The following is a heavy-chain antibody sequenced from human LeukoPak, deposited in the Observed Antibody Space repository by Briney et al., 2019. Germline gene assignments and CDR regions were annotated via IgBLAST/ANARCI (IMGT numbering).Heavy chain of an antibody. V-gene: IGHV1-18*01. J-gene: IGHJ4*02. CDR1: GYTFTGYG. Sequence: ASVTVTFKASGYTFTGYGISWVRQAPGQGLEWMGWISAYNGNTNYAQKLQGRVTMTTDTSTSTAYMELRSLRSDDTAVYYCATGRVGYDYWGQASLVTVSS. CDR2: ISAYNGNT. D-gene: IGHD1-26*01. CDR3: ATGRVGYDY.